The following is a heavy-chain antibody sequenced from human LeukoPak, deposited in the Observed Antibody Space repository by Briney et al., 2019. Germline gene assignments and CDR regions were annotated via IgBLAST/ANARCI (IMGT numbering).Heavy chain of an antibody. CDR1: GFSLSGYW. D-gene: IGHD6-19*01. V-gene: IGHV3-74*01. CDR2: INSDGSST. Sequence: GGSLRLSCVASGFSLSGYWMHWVRHAPGKGLVWVTRINSDGSSTSYADSVKGRFTVSRDNAKNTLYLQMTSLRADDTAIYYCARGPGPRSGWYGTDYWGQGILVTVSS. CDR3: ARGPGPRSGWYGTDY. J-gene: IGHJ4*02.